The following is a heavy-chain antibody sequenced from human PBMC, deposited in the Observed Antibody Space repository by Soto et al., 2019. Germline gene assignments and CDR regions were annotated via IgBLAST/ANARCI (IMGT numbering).Heavy chain of an antibody. CDR1: RDDIVRSRSG. CDR3: ARQMSSGLWGFDS. D-gene: IGHD6-19*01. V-gene: IGHV4-39*01. CDR2: LSSTVIT. Sequence: PPKTLSLPCKVSRDDIVRSRSGVSSCFRHPPGKGLERLWSLSSTVITTHNPSLGSRFTISVDAPNNKFSLEVTSVTAADTGFYYFARQMSSGLWGFDSWGQGTPVTVSS. J-gene: IGHJ4*02.